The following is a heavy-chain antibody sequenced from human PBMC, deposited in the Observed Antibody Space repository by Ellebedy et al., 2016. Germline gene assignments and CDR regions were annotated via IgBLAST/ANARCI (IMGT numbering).Heavy chain of an antibody. CDR1: GYTFASYG. J-gene: IGHJ3*02. D-gene: IGHD1-26*01. CDR3: ARDGVFAIVGADDAFDI. V-gene: IGHV1-18*01. Sequence: ASVKVSCXSSGYTFASYGISWLRQAPGQGLEWMGWSSAYNGNTNYAQKFQGRVTMTTDTSTSTAYMELGSLRSDDTAVYYCARDGVFAIVGADDAFDIWGQGTMVTVSS. CDR2: SSAYNGNT.